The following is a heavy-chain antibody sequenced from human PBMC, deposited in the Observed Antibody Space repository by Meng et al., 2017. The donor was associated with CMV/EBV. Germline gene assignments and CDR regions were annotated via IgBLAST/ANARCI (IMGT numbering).Heavy chain of an antibody. CDR3: ARIAYGGNSGYFDY. V-gene: IGHV2-70*20. D-gene: IGHD4-23*01. J-gene: IGHJ4*02. CDR1: GFSLSTSGRC. Sequence: SGPTLVKPTQTRTLTCTFSGFSLSTSGRCVSWVRQPPGKALEWLALIDRDDDKYYSTSLKTRLTISKDTSKNQVVLTMTNMDPVDTATYYCARIAYGGNSGYFDYWGQGTLVTVSS. CDR2: IDRDDDK.